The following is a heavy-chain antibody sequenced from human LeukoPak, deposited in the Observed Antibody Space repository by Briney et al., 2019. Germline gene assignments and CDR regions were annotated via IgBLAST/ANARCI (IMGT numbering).Heavy chain of an antibody. CDR1: GFTFSSYA. J-gene: IGHJ4*02. CDR2: ISGSGGST. Sequence: PPGGSLRFSCAASGFTFSSYAMSWVRQAPGKGLEWVSAISGSGGSTYYADSVKGRFTISRDNSKNTLYLQMNSLRAEDTAVYYCAKDGDYYDSRGVDYWGQGTLVTVSS. V-gene: IGHV3-23*01. CDR3: AKDGDYYDSRGVDY. D-gene: IGHD3-22*01.